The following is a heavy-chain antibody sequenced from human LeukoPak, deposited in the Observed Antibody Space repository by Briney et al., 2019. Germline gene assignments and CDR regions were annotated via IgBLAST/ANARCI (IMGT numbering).Heavy chain of an antibody. D-gene: IGHD2-8*01. V-gene: IGHV3-66*01. CDR3: ARDPPAVSINTYA. J-gene: IGHJ4*02. CDR1: GFTVGNNY. CDR2: IFSHGET. Sequence: GGSLRLSCAASGFTVGNNYMNWVRQAPGKGLEWVSLIFSHGETSYADSVKGRFTISRDNSKSTLYLQMNGLRVGDTAVYYCARDPPAVSINTYAWGQGTLVTVSS.